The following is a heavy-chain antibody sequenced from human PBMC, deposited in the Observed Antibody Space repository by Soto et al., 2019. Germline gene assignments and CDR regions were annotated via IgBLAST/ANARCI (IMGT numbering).Heavy chain of an antibody. Sequence: GALSRSCAASGFTFSSYNMKSVRQAPGKGVEWVSSISSSSSYIYYADSVKGRFTISRDNAKNSLYLQMNSLRAEDTAVYYCARGVSDGPYYDFWSGLDFDYWGQGTLVTVSS. CDR3: ARGVSDGPYYDFWSGLDFDY. V-gene: IGHV3-21*01. J-gene: IGHJ4*02. CDR1: GFTFSSYN. D-gene: IGHD3-3*01. CDR2: ISSSSSYI.